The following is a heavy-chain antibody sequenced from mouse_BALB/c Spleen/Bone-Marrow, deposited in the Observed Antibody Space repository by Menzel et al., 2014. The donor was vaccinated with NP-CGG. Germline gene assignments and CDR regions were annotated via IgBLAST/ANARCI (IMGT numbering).Heavy chain of an antibody. Sequence: EVKLVESGPGLVKPSQSLSLTCTVTGYSITSDYAWNWIRQFPGNKLEWMGYISYSGSTSYNPSLKSRISITRDTSKNQFFLQLNSVTTEDTATYYCARFGYDGYWYFDVWGAGTTVTVSS. D-gene: IGHD2-2*01. V-gene: IGHV3-2*02. CDR1: GYSITSDYA. J-gene: IGHJ1*01. CDR2: ISYSGST. CDR3: ARFGYDGYWYFDV.